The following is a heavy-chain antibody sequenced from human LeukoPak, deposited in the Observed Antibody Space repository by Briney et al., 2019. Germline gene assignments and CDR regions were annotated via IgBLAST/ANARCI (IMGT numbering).Heavy chain of an antibody. CDR2: ISSSSSYI. CDR3: ARDHSSSWYEVYFDY. Sequence: GGSLRLSCAASGFTVSSNYMSWVRQAPGKGLEWVSSISSSSSYIYYADSVKGRFTISRDNAKNSLYLQMNNLRVEDTAVYYCARDHSSSWYEVYFDYWGQGTLVTVSS. CDR1: GFTVSSNY. V-gene: IGHV3-21*01. D-gene: IGHD6-13*01. J-gene: IGHJ4*02.